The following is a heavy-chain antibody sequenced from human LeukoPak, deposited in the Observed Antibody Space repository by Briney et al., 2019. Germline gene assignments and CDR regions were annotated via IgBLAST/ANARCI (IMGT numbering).Heavy chain of an antibody. Sequence: SETLSLTCTVSGDSINSYYWSWIRQSPGKGLEWIGFISDSGSTNYHPSLRSRVTISVDTSKNQLSLKLSSVTAADTAVYFCVRDLVATIDHYYYGMDVWGQGTTVTVSS. D-gene: IGHD5-12*01. V-gene: IGHV4-59*01. CDR2: ISDSGST. CDR1: GDSINSYY. J-gene: IGHJ6*02. CDR3: VRDLVATIDHYYYGMDV.